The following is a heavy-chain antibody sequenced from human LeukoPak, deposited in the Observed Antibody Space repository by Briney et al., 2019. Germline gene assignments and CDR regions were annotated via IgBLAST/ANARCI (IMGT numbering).Heavy chain of an antibody. D-gene: IGHD6-13*01. Sequence: ASVKVSCKASGYTFTGYYMHWVRQAPGQGLEWMGWINPNSGGTNYAQKFQGRVTMTRDTSISTAYMELSRLRFDDTAVYYCARSYSSSWYRDLSVYWYFDLWGRGTLVTVSS. J-gene: IGHJ2*01. CDR3: ARSYSSSWYRDLSVYWYFDL. CDR1: GYTFTGYY. CDR2: INPNSGGT. V-gene: IGHV1-2*02.